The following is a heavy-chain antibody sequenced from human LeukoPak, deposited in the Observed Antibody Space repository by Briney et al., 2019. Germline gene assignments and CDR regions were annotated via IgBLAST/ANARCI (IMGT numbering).Heavy chain of an antibody. Sequence: PSETLSLTCAVHGASFSGYSWSWVRQPPGKGLEWIGEVNRVGNTIYNPSLKSRVTISIDTSTTQFSLRLTPVTVADTAVYFCARERVVSDYNWFDPWGQGTLVTVSS. D-gene: IGHD6-25*01. V-gene: IGHV4-34*01. CDR2: VNRVGNT. J-gene: IGHJ5*02. CDR3: ARERVVSDYNWFDP. CDR1: GASFSGYS.